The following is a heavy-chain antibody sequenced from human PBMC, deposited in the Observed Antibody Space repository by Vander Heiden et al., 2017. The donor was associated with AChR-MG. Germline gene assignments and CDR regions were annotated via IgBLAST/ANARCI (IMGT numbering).Heavy chain of an antibody. CDR1: GFSSSSYA. CDR2: FSGSGGST. V-gene: IGHV3-23*01. J-gene: IGHJ4*02. Sequence: EVQVWECGGGLVQPGGSRRLYCAVSGFSSSSYAMSWVRQAPGKGLEWVSGFSGSGGSTYYADSVKGRFTISRDNSNNTVYLQMNSLRAEDTAVYYCVHHSGYVALSLHYWGQGTLVTVSS. CDR3: VHHSGYVALSLHY. D-gene: IGHD5-12*01.